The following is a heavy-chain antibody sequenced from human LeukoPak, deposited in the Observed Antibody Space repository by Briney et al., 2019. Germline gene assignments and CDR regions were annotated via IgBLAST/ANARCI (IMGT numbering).Heavy chain of an antibody. J-gene: IGHJ4*02. D-gene: IGHD3-10*01. CDR1: GGSISSYY. CDR2: IYHSGST. V-gene: IGHV4-38-2*02. Sequence: PSETLSLTCTVSGGSISSYYWGWIRQPPGKGLEWIGSIYHSGSTYYNPSLKSRVTISVDTSKNQFSLKLSSVTAADTAVYYCARDGNYYGSGIDYWGQGTLVTVSS. CDR3: ARDGNYYGSGIDY.